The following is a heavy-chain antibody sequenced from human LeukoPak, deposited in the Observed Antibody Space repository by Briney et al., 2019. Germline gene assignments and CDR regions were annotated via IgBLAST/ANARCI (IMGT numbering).Heavy chain of an antibody. Sequence: PGGSLRLSCAASGFTFSSYGMHWVRQAPGKGLEWVAVISYDGSNKYYADSVKGRFTISRDNAKNSLYLRMNSLRDEDTAVYFCAREGDDGYNFEYWGQGTLVTVSS. V-gene: IGHV3-30*03. CDR3: AREGDDGYNFEY. CDR2: ISYDGSNK. D-gene: IGHD1-1*01. J-gene: IGHJ4*02. CDR1: GFTFSSYG.